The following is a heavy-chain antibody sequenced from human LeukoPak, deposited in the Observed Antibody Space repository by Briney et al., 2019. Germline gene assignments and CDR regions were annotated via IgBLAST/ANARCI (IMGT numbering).Heavy chain of an antibody. V-gene: IGHV1-2*02. CDR1: GYTFTGYY. J-gene: IGHJ3*02. CDR2: VNPNSGGT. CDR3: AVPMTSESAFDI. Sequence: ASVKVSCKASGYTFTGYYMHWVRQAPGQGLEWMGWVNPNSGGTNYGQKFQGRVTMTRDTSISTAYMELSRLRSDDTAVYYCAVPMTSESAFDIWGQGTMVTVSS.